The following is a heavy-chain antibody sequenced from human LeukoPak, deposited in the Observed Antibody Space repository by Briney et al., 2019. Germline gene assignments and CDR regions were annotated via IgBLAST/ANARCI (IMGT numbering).Heavy chain of an antibody. J-gene: IGHJ6*03. Sequence: PGGSLRLSCAASGFTFSSYWMSWVRQAPGKGLEWVANIKQDGSEKYYVDSVKGRFTISRDNAKNSLYLQMNSLRAEDTAVYYCARDSTSWLYYYYYMDVWGKGTTVTISS. CDR3: ARDSTSWLYYYYYMDV. CDR1: GFTFSSYW. D-gene: IGHD2-2*01. CDR2: IKQDGSEK. V-gene: IGHV3-7*01.